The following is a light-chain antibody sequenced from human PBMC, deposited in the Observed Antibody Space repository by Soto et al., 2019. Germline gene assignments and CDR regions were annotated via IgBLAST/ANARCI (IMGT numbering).Light chain of an antibody. CDR1: SSDVCGYNY. V-gene: IGLV2-8*01. Sequence: QSALTQPPSASGSPVQSVTISCTGTSSDVCGYNYVSWYQQNPGKAPKLIIYEDTKQPSGVPDRSTGAKSGNTAALTVAGLQAEDEADYFCSSHAGSNNWAVFGVGTKLNVL. CDR2: EDT. CDR3: SSHAGSNNWAV. J-gene: IGLJ3*02.